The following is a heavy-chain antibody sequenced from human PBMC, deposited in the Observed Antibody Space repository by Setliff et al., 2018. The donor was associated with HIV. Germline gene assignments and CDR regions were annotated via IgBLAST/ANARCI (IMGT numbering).Heavy chain of an antibody. Sequence: GGSLRLSCAASGFTFSDYYMSWIRQAPGKGLEWISYISSSGHMVKYADSVEGRFTISRDNAKNSLYLQINSLRAEDTAVYYCARDGARVAITPTYFDYWGQGTLVTVSS. CDR3: ARDGARVAITPTYFDY. CDR2: ISSSGHMV. J-gene: IGHJ4*02. CDR1: GFTFSDYY. V-gene: IGHV3-11*04. D-gene: IGHD3-22*01.